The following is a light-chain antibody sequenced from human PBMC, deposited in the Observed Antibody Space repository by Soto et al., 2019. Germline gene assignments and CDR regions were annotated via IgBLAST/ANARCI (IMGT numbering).Light chain of an antibody. V-gene: IGLV2-14*01. CDR1: SSDVGGYNY. CDR2: DVS. Sequence: QSVLTQHDSVSGSPGQSITISCTGTSSDVGGYNYVSWYQQHPGKAPKLMIYDVSTRPSGVSNRFSGSKSGNTASLTISGLQAEDEDDYYCSSYTSSSTLYVFGTGTKLTVL. CDR3: SSYTSSSTLYV. J-gene: IGLJ1*01.